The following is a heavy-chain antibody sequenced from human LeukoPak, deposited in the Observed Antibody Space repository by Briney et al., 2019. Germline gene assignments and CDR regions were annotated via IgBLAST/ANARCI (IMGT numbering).Heavy chain of an antibody. Sequence: PGGSLRLSCAASGFTFSRYWMNWVRQAPGKGLEWVSSISSSSSYIYYADSVKGRFTISRDNAKNSLYLQMNSLRAEDTAVYYCARGVAAAGAFDIWGQGTMVTVSS. CDR2: ISSSSSYI. J-gene: IGHJ3*02. CDR3: ARGVAAAGAFDI. CDR1: GFTFSRYW. D-gene: IGHD6-19*01. V-gene: IGHV3-21*01.